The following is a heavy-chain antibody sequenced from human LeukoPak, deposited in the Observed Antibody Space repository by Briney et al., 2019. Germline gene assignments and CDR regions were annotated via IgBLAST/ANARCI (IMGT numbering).Heavy chain of an antibody. CDR1: AGTFSSYA. V-gene: IGHV1-69*04. D-gene: IGHD3-16*01. CDR3: AKGGVDY. J-gene: IGHJ4*02. Sequence: SVKGSCKASAGTFSSYAISWVRQAPGQGLEWMGRIIPILGIANYAQKFQGRVTITADKSTSTAYMELSSLRSEDTAVYYCAKGGVDYWGQGTLVTVSS. CDR2: IIPILGIA.